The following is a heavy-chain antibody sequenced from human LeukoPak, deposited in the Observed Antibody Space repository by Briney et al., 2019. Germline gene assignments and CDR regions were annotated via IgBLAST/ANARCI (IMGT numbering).Heavy chain of an antibody. CDR3: ARGWRMGVVAAFDI. J-gene: IGHJ3*02. Sequence: GGSLRLSCAASGFTFSSYSMNWVRQAPGKGLEWVSYISSSSSTIYYADSVKGRFTISRDNAKNSLYLQMNSLRDEDTAVYYCARGWRMGVVAAFDIWGQGTMVTVSS. V-gene: IGHV3-48*02. D-gene: IGHD3-3*01. CDR2: ISSSSSTI. CDR1: GFTFSSYS.